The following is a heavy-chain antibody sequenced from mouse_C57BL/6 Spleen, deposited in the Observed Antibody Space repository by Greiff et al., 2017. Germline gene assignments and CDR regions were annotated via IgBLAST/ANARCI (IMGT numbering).Heavy chain of an antibody. CDR2: IDPANGNT. Sequence: VQLKQSVAELVRPGASVKLSCTASGFNIKNTYMHWVKQRPEQGLEWIGRIDPANGNTKYAPKFQGKATITADTSSNTAYLQLSSLTSEDTAIYYCARFDYYGSSPYYYAMDYWGQGTSVTVSS. J-gene: IGHJ4*01. D-gene: IGHD1-1*01. CDR3: ARFDYYGSSPYYYAMDY. CDR1: GFNIKNTY. V-gene: IGHV14-3*01.